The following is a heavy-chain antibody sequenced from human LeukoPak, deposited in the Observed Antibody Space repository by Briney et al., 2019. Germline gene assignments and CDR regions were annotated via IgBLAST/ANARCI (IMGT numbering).Heavy chain of an antibody. Sequence: GGSLRLSCAASGFTFSSYAMHWVRQAPGKGLEWVAVISYDGSNKHYADSVKGRFTISRDNSKNTLYLQMNSLRAEDTAVYYCARDPVGATTGYFDYWGQGTLVTVSS. J-gene: IGHJ4*02. V-gene: IGHV3-30*01. CDR3: ARDPVGATTGYFDY. CDR2: ISYDGSNK. CDR1: GFTFSSYA. D-gene: IGHD1-26*01.